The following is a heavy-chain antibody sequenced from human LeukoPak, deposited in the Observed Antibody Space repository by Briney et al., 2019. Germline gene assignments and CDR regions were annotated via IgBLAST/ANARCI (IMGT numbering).Heavy chain of an antibody. CDR1: GYTFTSYG. J-gene: IGHJ4*02. CDR2: INTDTGNP. CDR3: ARTYYYGSGSYRADY. V-gene: IGHV7-4-1*02. D-gene: IGHD3-10*01. Sequence: ASVKVSCKASGYTFTSYGISWVRQAPGQGLEWMGWINTDTGNPTYAQGFTGRFVFSLDTSVSTAYLQISSLKAEDTAVYYCARTYYYGSGSYRADYWGQGTLVTVSS.